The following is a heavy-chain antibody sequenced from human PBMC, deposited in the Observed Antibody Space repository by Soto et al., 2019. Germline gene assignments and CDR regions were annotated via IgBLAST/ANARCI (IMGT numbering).Heavy chain of an antibody. CDR2: IYYSGST. CDR3: ARDLSSIRFFD. CDR1: GGSISSGGYY. J-gene: IGHJ6*02. Sequence: QVQLQESGPGLVKPSQTLSLTCTVSGGSISSGGYYWSWIRQHPGKGLEWIGYIYYSGSTYYNPSLKGRVTLSVDTAKNQFSLKLSSVTAADKAVYYCARDLSSIRFFDWGPRTTVTVSS. V-gene: IGHV4-31*03. D-gene: IGHD3-9*01.